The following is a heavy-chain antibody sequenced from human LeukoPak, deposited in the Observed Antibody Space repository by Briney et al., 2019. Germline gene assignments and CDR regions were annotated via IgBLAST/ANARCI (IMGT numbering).Heavy chain of an antibody. D-gene: IGHD5-24*01. CDR1: GFPFSDSA. Sequence: PGGSLRLSCEVGGFPFSDSAMHWVRQAWGKGVEWVGRSRNRSNNYARAYAASVRGRFTISRDDSKNTAYLQMNSLKTEHTAVYYYLEMTTKGYWGQGTLVTVSS. V-gene: IGHV3-73*01. CDR3: LEMTTKGY. CDR2: SRNRSNNYAR. J-gene: IGHJ4*02.